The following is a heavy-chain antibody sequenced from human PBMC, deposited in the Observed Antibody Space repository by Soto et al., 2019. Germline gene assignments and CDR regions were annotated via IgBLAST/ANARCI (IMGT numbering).Heavy chain of an antibody. V-gene: IGHV3-23*01. CDR1: GFTFSSYA. D-gene: IGHD3-10*01. Sequence: GSLRLSCAASGFTFSSYAMSWVRQAPGKGLEWVSGISGSGGSTYYADSVKGRFTISRDNSKNTLYLQMNSLRAEDTAVYYSAATPGSLFDYWGQGTLVTVSS. J-gene: IGHJ4*02. CDR2: ISGSGGST. CDR3: AATPGSLFDY.